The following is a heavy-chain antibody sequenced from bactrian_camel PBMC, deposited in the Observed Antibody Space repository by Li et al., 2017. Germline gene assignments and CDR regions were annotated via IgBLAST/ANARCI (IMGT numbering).Heavy chain of an antibody. CDR3: AATPRGPGNSCPTLRSTYDY. D-gene: IGHD6*01. J-gene: IGHJ4*01. Sequence: HVQLVESGGGSVQAGGSLTLSCVGFGDTFPTSCMAWFRQLPGKEREGVARFRSDGRPGYLDSVHGRFTISKDSAKNTLYLQMNSLKLEDTGMYFCAATPRGPGNSCPTLRSTYDYWGQ. V-gene: IGHV3S55*01. CDR2: FRSDGRP. CDR1: GDTFPTSC.